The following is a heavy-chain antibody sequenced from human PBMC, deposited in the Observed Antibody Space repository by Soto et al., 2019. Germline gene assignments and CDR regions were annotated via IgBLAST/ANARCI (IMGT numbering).Heavy chain of an antibody. CDR1: GYILSDLS. Sequence: QVHLVQSGAEVRKPGASVQVSCKVSGYILSDLSLHWVRQAPGRGLEWMGGFDPEEGQTVYAQKFQDTVTMTEYTSTQTAYMELTSLTSEDTAVYYCATGVRHYDVLSGYHHPSPLDYWGQGTLVSVSS. V-gene: IGHV1-24*01. CDR2: FDPEEGQT. J-gene: IGHJ4*02. CDR3: ATGVRHYDVLSGYHHPSPLDY. D-gene: IGHD3-3*01.